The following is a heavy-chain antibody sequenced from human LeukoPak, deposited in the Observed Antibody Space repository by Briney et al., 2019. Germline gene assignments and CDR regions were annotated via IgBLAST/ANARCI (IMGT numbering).Heavy chain of an antibody. V-gene: IGHV4-61*02. Sequence: SETLSLTCTVSGGSISSDRFYWTWVRQPAGKGLEWIGRIKSSNTNYNPSLKSRVSISLDTSTNQFSLKLSSLTAADTAVYYCARVPDWTYVPDYWGQGTLVTV. CDR2: IKSSNT. D-gene: IGHD3-16*01. CDR1: GGSISSDRFY. J-gene: IGHJ4*02. CDR3: ARVPDWTYVPDY.